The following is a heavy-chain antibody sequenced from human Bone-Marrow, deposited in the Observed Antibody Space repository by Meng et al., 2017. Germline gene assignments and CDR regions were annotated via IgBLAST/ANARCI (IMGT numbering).Heavy chain of an antibody. CDR2: INPRPGSS. V-gene: IGHV1-46*01. Sequence: ASVKVSCKASGYSFTSQYMHWVRQAPGQELEWMGIINPRPGSSTYAQKFQGRVTITRDTSTSTVYMKLSSLRSEDTAVYYCVRYGDYSDTAFDIWGQGTMVTVSS. CDR3: VRYGDYSDTAFDI. D-gene: IGHD4-17*01. CDR1: GYSFTSQY. J-gene: IGHJ3*02.